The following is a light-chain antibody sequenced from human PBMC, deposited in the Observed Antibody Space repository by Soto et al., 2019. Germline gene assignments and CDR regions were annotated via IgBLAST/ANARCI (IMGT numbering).Light chain of an antibody. CDR3: QQYNTYWT. CDR1: QSISSY. J-gene: IGKJ1*01. V-gene: IGKV1-5*01. Sequence: DIQMTQSPSSLSASVGDRVTITCRASQSISSYLNWYQQKPGKAPKLLIYDASNLQSGVPSRFSGSGSGTEFTLTISSLQPDDFAIYYCQQYNTYWTFGQGTKVDIK. CDR2: DAS.